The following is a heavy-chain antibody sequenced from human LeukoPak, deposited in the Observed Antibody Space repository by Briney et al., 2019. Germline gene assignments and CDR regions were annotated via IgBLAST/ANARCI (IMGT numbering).Heavy chain of an antibody. Sequence: TGESLKISCKGSGYSFTSYWIGWVRQMPGKGLEWMGIIYPGDSDTRYSPSFQGQVTISADKSISTAYLQWSSLKASDTAMYYCARSYRIAAAGALGRGAFDIWGQGTMVTVSS. V-gene: IGHV5-51*01. J-gene: IGHJ3*02. CDR2: IYPGDSDT. CDR1: GYSFTSYW. CDR3: ARSYRIAAAGALGRGAFDI. D-gene: IGHD6-13*01.